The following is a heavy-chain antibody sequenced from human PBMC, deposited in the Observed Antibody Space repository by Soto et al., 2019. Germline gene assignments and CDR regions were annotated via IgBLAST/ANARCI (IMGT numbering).Heavy chain of an antibody. Sequence: QVPLVESGGGVVRPGTSLRLSCAASGFALHWVRQPPGTGLEWVAVLSSDGANSYYADSVKGRFTISRDISKNTLYLQRTGLRVDDTAMYFCAGEDIDWQWRLGHNFAFWGQGTLVTVS. J-gene: IGHJ4*02. CDR2: LSSDGANS. V-gene: IGHV3-30-3*01. D-gene: IGHD3-9*01. CDR3: AGEDIDWQWRLGHNFAF. CDR1: GFAL.